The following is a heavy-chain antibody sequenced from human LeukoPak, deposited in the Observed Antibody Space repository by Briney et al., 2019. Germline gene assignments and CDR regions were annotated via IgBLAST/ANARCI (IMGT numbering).Heavy chain of an antibody. V-gene: IGHV3-30*02. J-gene: IGHJ5*02. CDR3: AKVTMGDVWFDP. CDR2: MHYDGRNI. D-gene: IGHD3-16*01. Sequence: GGSLRLSCAMSGFTLTSTGMHWVRQAPGKGLEWVAFMHYDGRNILYADSVKGRFSISTDNSKNMVYLQVSSLRAEDAAVYYCAKVTMGDVWFDPWGQRTLVTVSS. CDR1: GFTLTSTG.